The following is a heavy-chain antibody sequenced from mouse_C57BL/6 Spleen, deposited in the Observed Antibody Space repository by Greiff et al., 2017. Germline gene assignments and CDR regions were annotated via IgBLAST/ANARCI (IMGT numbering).Heavy chain of an antibody. CDR3: ARRDLLPSEKDY. V-gene: IGHV1-64*01. CDR1: GYTFTSYW. Sequence: VQLQQPGAELVKPGASVKLSCKASGYTFTSYWMHWVKQRPGQGLEWIGMIHPNSGSTNYNEKFKSKATLTVDKSSSTAYMQLSSLTSEDSAVYYCARRDLLPSEKDYWGQGTSVTVSS. J-gene: IGHJ4*01. D-gene: IGHD5-5*01. CDR2: IHPNSGST.